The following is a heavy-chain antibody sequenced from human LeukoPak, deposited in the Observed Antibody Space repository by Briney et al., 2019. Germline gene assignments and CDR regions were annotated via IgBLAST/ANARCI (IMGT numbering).Heavy chain of an antibody. J-gene: IGHJ5*02. D-gene: IGHD3-3*01. Sequence: SETLSLTCTVSGGSISSYYWSWIRQPPGKGLEWIGRIYTSGSTNYNPSLKSRVTISVDTSKNQFSLKLSSVTAADTAVYYCARETYDFWSGSTNWFDPWGQGTLVTVSS. V-gene: IGHV4-4*08. CDR2: IYTSGST. CDR1: GGSISSYY. CDR3: ARETYDFWSGSTNWFDP.